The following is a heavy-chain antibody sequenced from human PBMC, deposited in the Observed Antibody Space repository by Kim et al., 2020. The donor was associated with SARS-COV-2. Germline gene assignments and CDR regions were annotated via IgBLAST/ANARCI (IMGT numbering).Heavy chain of an antibody. J-gene: IGHJ4*02. V-gene: IGHV1-18*01. CDR3: ARDGVGATQDY. Sequence: TNLAQKLQGRVTMTTDTSTSTAYMELRSLRSDDTAVYYCARDGVGATQDYWGQGTLVTVSS. D-gene: IGHD1-26*01. CDR2: T.